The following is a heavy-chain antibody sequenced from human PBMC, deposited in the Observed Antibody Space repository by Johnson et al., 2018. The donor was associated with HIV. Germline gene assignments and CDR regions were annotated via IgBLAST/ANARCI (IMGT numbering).Heavy chain of an antibody. V-gene: IGHV3-74*01. D-gene: IGHD3-16*01. Sequence: VQLVESGGGLVQPGGSLRLSCGASGFTFNDHWMQWVRQAPGKGLVWVSRINGDGSRTSYADSVKGRFTIARDNAKNTLFLQMNSLRAEDTAVYYCAKGARGSQRRGAFHIWGQGTMVTVSS. CDR2: INGDGSRT. CDR3: AKGARGSQRRGAFHI. CDR1: GFTFNDHW. J-gene: IGHJ3*02.